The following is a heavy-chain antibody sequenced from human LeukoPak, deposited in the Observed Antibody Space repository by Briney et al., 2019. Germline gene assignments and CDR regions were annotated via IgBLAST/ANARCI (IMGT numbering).Heavy chain of an antibody. CDR1: GYTLTGYY. J-gene: IGHJ4*02. V-gene: IGHV1-2*02. Sequence: ASVKVSCKASGYTLTGYYLHWVRQAPGQGLEWIGWLNPNSGATSYAQKFQGRVTITRDTSISTAYMELSRLTSDDTAVYYCARDPRNYIDYWGQGTLVTVST. CDR2: LNPNSGAT. CDR3: ARDPRNYIDY.